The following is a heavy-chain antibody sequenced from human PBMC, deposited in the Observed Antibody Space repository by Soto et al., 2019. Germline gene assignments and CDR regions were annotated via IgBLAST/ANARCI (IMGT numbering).Heavy chain of an antibody. J-gene: IGHJ6*02. CDR3: ARAVYYDIFTGPRDYYYGMDV. D-gene: IGHD3-9*01. Sequence: SVNVSCKASGGTFSSYAISWVRQAPGQGLEWMGGIIPIFGTANYAQKFQGRVTITADESTSTAYMELSSLRSEDTAVYYCARAVYYDIFTGPRDYYYGMDVWGQGTTVTVSS. CDR2: IIPIFGTA. V-gene: IGHV1-69*13. CDR1: GGTFSSYA.